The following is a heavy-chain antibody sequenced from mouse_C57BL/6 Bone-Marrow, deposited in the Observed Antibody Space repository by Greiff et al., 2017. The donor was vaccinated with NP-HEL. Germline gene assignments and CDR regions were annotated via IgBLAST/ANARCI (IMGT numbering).Heavy chain of an antibody. CDR1: GYTFTSYW. Sequence: QVQLQQPGAELVQPGASVKMSCKASGYTFTSYWITWVKQRPGQGLEWIGDIYPGSGGTNYNEQFKSKGTLTLDTSSSTAYMQLNSLTSEDSAFYYCARLGYYDYDGYWGQGTTLTVSS. CDR3: ARLGYYDYDGY. V-gene: IGHV1-55*01. J-gene: IGHJ2*01. CDR2: IYPGSGGT. D-gene: IGHD2-4*01.